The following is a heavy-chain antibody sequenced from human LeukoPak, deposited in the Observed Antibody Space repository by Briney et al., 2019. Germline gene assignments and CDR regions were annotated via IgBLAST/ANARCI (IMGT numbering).Heavy chain of an antibody. CDR2: ISSSGSTI. D-gene: IGHD3-10*01. CDR3: ARSYYYGSGSYDYYYGMDV. CDR1: GFTFSDYC. Sequence: GGSLRLSCAASGFTFSDYCMSWIRQAPGKGLEWVSYISSSGSTIYYADSVKGRFTISRDNAKNSLYLQMNSLRAEDTAVYYCARSYYYGSGSYDYYYGMDVWGQGTTVTVSS. J-gene: IGHJ6*02. V-gene: IGHV3-11*01.